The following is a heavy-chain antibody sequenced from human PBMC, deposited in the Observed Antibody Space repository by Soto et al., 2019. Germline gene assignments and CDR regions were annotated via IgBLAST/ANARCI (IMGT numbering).Heavy chain of an antibody. CDR1: GFTFSNYW. Sequence: EVQLVESGGGLVQPGGSLRLSCAASGFTFSNYWMHWVRQAPGKGLVWVSRIKSDGSSTNYADSVKGRFTSSRDNAKNTLYLQLYSLRVEDTAVYYCARGNNGMDVWGQGTTVTVSS. CDR3: ARGNNGMDV. V-gene: IGHV3-74*01. J-gene: IGHJ6*02. CDR2: IKSDGSST.